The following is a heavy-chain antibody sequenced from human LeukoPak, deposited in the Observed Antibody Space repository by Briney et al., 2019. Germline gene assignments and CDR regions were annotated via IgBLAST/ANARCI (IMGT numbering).Heavy chain of an antibody. D-gene: IGHD6-19*01. CDR1: XXXXXXXX. J-gene: IGHJ5*02. CDR3: AKEPASSGWFDP. Sequence: LXXSCAAXXXXXXXXXMSXXRXAXGXXLXXVSAISGTGGRTYYADSVKGRFTISRDNSKNTLYLQMNSLRAEDTAVYYCAKEPASSGWFDPWGQGTLVAVSS. CDR2: ISGTGGRT. V-gene: IGHV3-23*01.